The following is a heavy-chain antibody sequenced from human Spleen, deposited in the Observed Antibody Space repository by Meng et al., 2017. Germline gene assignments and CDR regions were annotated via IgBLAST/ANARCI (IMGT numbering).Heavy chain of an antibody. Sequence: GESLKISCGGSGFTFSDYEMNWVRQAPGKGLEWIAYVSNSGYTTYYADSVKGRFTISRDNAKNSLYLQMNSLRAEDTAIYYCTREYYDSSGYYYVGYFDSWGQGTLVTVSS. CDR3: TREYYDSSGYYYVGYFDS. CDR2: VSNSGYTT. D-gene: IGHD3-22*01. CDR1: GFTFSDYE. V-gene: IGHV3-48*03. J-gene: IGHJ4*02.